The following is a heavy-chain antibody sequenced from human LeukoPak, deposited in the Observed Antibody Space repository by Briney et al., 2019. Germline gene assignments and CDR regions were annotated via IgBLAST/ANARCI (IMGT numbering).Heavy chain of an antibody. D-gene: IGHD3-22*01. J-gene: IGHJ4*02. V-gene: IGHV1-46*04. Sequence: ASVKVSCKASGYRFSSYYLIWVRQAPGQGLEWMGIISPSAGSTYYAQKLQGRVTMTRDMSTSTVYMELSSLRSEDTALYYCATGSHVRVYDSNPYYGHYWGQGTLVTVSS. CDR2: ISPSAGST. CDR1: GYRFSSYY. CDR3: ATGSHVRVYDSNPYYGHY.